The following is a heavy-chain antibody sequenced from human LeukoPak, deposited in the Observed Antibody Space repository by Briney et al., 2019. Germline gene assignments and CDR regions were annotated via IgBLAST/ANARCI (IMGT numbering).Heavy chain of an antibody. CDR1: GYTFTGYY. V-gene: IGHV1-2*02. Sequence: ASVKVSRKASGYTFTGYYMHWVRQAPGQGLEWMGWINPNSGGTNYAQKFQGRVTMTRDTSISTAYMELSRLRSDDTAVYYCARARPDYTSWFDPWGQGTLVTVSS. D-gene: IGHD4-11*01. J-gene: IGHJ5*02. CDR2: INPNSGGT. CDR3: ARARPDYTSWFDP.